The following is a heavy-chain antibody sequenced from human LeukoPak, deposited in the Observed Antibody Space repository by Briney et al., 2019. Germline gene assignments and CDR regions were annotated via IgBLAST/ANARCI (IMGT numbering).Heavy chain of an antibody. D-gene: IGHD3-22*01. V-gene: IGHV3-11*01. CDR2: ITSTGASI. J-gene: IGHJ4*02. CDR3: ARVLSSGYSPFDY. Sequence: GGSLRLSCAASGFTFSDYYMTWIRQAPGKGLEWVSHITSTGASIYYADSVRGRFTISRDNAKNSLSPQMNSLRAEDTAVYYCARVLSSGYSPFDYWGQGILVTVSS. CDR1: GFTFSDYY.